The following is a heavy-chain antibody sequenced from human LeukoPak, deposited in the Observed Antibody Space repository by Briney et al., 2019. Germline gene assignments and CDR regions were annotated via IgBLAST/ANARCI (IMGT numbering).Heavy chain of an antibody. J-gene: IGHJ4*02. CDR2: ISYDGSNK. D-gene: IGHD6-25*01. V-gene: IGHV3-30*01. Sequence: GGSLRLSCAASGFTFSSYAMHWVRQAPGKGLEWVAVISYDGSNKYYADSVKGRFTISGDNSKNTLYLQMNSLRAEDTAVYYCARARDYSSVLPFDYWGQGTLVTVSS. CDR1: GFTFSSYA. CDR3: ARARDYSSVLPFDY.